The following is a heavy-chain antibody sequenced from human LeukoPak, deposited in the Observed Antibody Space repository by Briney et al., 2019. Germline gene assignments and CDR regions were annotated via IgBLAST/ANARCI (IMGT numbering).Heavy chain of an antibody. CDR1: GGSISSYY. CDR3: ARAGRYYDFWSGYAAPTWFDS. V-gene: IGHV4-59*01. D-gene: IGHD3-3*01. J-gene: IGHJ5*01. CDR2: IYYSGST. Sequence: SETLSLTCTVSGGSISSYYWSWIRQPPGKGLEWIGYIYYSGSTNYNPSLKSRVTISVDTSKSQFSLKLSSVTAADTAVYYCARAGRYYDFWSGYAAPTWFDSWGQGTLVTVSS.